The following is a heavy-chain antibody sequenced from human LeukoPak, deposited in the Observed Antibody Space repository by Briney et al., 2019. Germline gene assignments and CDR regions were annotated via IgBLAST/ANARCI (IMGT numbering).Heavy chain of an antibody. Sequence: SETLSLTCAVYGGSFSGYYWSWIRQPPGKGLEWIGEINHSGSTNYNLSLKSRVTISVDTSKNQFSLKLSSVTAADTAVYYCARGRGYSNSIDYWGQGTLVTVSS. CDR1: GGSFSGYY. D-gene: IGHD4-11*01. CDR3: ARGRGYSNSIDY. CDR2: INHSGST. V-gene: IGHV4-34*01. J-gene: IGHJ4*02.